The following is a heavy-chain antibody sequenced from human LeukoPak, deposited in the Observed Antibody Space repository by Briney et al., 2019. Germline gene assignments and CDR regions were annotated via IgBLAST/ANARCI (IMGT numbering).Heavy chain of an antibody. D-gene: IGHD3-3*01. CDR2: IRYDGSNK. CDR1: GFTFSSYG. J-gene: IGHJ6*03. CDR3: AKDLSRPPITIFGVVTQEYYMDV. Sequence: PGGSLRLSCAASGFTFSSYGMHWVRQAPGKGLEWVAFIRYDGSNKYYADSVKGRFTISRDNSKNTLYLQMNSLRAEDTAVYYCAKDLSRPPITIFGVVTQEYYMDVWGKGTTVTVSS. V-gene: IGHV3-30*02.